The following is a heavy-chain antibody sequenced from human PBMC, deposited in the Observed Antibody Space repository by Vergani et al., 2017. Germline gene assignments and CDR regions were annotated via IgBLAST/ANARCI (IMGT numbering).Heavy chain of an antibody. D-gene: IGHD6-13*01. CDR2: IWYDGSNK. J-gene: IGHJ5*02. CDR1: GFTFSSYG. Sequence: QVQLVESGGGVVQPGRSLRLSCAASGFTFSSYGMHWVRQAPGKGLEWVAVIWYDGSNKYYADSVKGRFTISRDNSKNTLYLQMNSLRAEDTAVYYCAKRLAIAAAGTPLGSWGQGTLVTVSS. CDR3: AKRLAIAAAGTPLGS. V-gene: IGHV3-33*06.